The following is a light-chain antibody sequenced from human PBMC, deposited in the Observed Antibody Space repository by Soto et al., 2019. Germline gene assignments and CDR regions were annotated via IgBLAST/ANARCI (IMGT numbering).Light chain of an antibody. Sequence: DTVMTQSPDSLAVSLGERATINCKSSQSVSYNSKNYLAWYQQKPGQPPKLLIYWASTRESGVPDRFSGSGSGTDFTLTISSLQADDAAVYYCQQYYTSPYTFGQGTKVDIK. CDR2: WAS. J-gene: IGKJ2*01. CDR3: QQYYTSPYT. CDR1: QSVSYNSKNY. V-gene: IGKV4-1*01.